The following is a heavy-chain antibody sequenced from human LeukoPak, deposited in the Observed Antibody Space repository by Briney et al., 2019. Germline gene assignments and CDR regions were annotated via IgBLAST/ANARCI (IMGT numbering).Heavy chain of an antibody. V-gene: IGHV3-23*01. CDR1: GFTFSSYS. CDR2: ISGSGDNA. CDR3: AKSDCSGPTCYSGLDS. Sequence: PGGSLRLSCAASGFTFSSYSMNWVRQAPGKGLEWVSSISGSGDNAFYADSVKGRFALSRDNSKNTLLLQMNSLRADDAAIYFCAKSDCSGPTCYSGLDSWGQGTLVTVSS. J-gene: IGHJ4*02. D-gene: IGHD2-15*01.